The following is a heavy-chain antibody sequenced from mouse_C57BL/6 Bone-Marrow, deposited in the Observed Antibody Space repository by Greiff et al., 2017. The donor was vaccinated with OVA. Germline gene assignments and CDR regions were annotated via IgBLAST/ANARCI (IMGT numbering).Heavy chain of an antibody. CDR2: IHPNSGST. V-gene: IGHV1-64*01. CDR1: GYTFTSYW. J-gene: IGHJ2*01. Sequence: QVQLQQPGAELVKPGASVKLSCKASGYTFTSYWMHWVKQRPGQGLEWIGMIHPNSGSTNYNEKFKSKATLTVDESSSTAYMQLSSLTSEDSAVYYCASGLLRSFYFDYWGQGTTLTVSS. CDR3: ASGLLRSFYFDY. D-gene: IGHD1-1*01.